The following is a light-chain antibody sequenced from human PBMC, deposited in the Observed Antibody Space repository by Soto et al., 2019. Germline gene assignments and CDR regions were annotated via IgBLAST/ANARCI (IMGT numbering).Light chain of an antibody. Sequence: EIVMTQSLLSLSVTPGEPASISCKSSQSLFSSSYHYLDWYLQKPGQSPQLLIDLTSKRASGVPDRFSGSGSGTDFTLKISRVEAEDVGVYYCMQALEVQWTFGQGTKVDIK. CDR1: QSLFSSSYHY. CDR3: MQALEVQWT. CDR2: LTS. V-gene: IGKV2-28*01. J-gene: IGKJ1*01.